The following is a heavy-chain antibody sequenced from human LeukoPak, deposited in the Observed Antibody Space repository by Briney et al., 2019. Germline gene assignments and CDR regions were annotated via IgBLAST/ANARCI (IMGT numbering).Heavy chain of an antibody. CDR3: ARDSVRGGESGYYDY. CDR1: GYTLTELS. D-gene: IGHD3-22*01. J-gene: IGHJ4*02. V-gene: IGHV1-24*01. Sequence: ASVKVSCKVSGYTLTELSMHWVRHAPGKGLEWMGGFDPEDGETIYAQKFQGRVTMTEDTSTDTAYMELSSLRAEDTAVYYCARDSVRGGESGYYDYWGQGTLVTVSS. CDR2: FDPEDGET.